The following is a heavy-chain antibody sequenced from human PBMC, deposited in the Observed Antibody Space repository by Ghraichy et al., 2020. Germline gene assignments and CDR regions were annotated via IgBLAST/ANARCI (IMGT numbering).Heavy chain of an antibody. Sequence: TLSLTCTVSGDIIGAGGYSWSWIRQPPGKGLEWVGYIFHLGTSYFNPSLKSRLTMSVDKSKNQFSLNLTSLTVADTAIYYCARGAHEYAFDFWGQGIPVTVTS. D-gene: IGHD2-2*01. CDR2: IFHLGTS. J-gene: IGHJ4*02. CDR1: GDIIGAGGYS. V-gene: IGHV4-30-2*01. CDR3: ARGAHEYAFDF.